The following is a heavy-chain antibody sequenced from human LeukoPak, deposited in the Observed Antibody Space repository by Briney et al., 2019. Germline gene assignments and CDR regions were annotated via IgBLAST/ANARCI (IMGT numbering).Heavy chain of an antibody. D-gene: IGHD3-22*01. Sequence: ASVKVSCKASGYTFTGYYMHWVRQAPGQGLEWMGWINPNSGGTNYAQKFQGRVTMTRDTSISTANMELSRLRSDDTAVYYCARDPENYYDRHFDYWGQGTLVTVSS. CDR3: ARDPENYYDRHFDY. V-gene: IGHV1-2*02. J-gene: IGHJ4*02. CDR1: GYTFTGYY. CDR2: INPNSGGT.